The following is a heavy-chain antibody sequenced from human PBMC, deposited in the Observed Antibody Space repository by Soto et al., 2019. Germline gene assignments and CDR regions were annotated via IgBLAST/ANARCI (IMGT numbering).Heavy chain of an antibody. D-gene: IGHD2-15*01. Sequence: SQTLSLTCAISGDSVSSNSAAWNWIRQSPSRGLEWLGRTYYRSKWYNDYAVPVKSRITINPDTSKNQFSLQLNSVTPEDTAVYYCARDGWQPPQLLNWFDPWGQGTLVTVSS. CDR3: ARDGWQPPQLLNWFDP. J-gene: IGHJ5*02. CDR1: GDSVSSNSAA. CDR2: TYYRSKWYN. V-gene: IGHV6-1*01.